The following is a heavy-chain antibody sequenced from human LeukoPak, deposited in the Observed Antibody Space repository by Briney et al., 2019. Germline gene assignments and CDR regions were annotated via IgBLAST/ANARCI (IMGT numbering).Heavy chain of an antibody. Sequence: PGGSLRLSCAASGFTFNSYAMSWVRQAPGKGLEWVSAISGTGGSTYYADSVKGRFTISRDNSKNTLYLQMNSLRAEDTAVYYCAKDRSWLRTLPTPFDYWGQGTLVTVSS. D-gene: IGHD5-12*01. V-gene: IGHV3-23*01. CDR3: AKDRSWLRTLPTPFDY. CDR2: ISGTGGST. CDR1: GFTFNSYA. J-gene: IGHJ4*02.